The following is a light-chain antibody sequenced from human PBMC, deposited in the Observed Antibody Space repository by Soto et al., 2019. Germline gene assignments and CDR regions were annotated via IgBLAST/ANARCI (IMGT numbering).Light chain of an antibody. CDR1: SFNIGKNY. J-gene: IGLJ1*01. Sequence: QSVLAQPPSVSAAPGQRVTISCSGTSFNIGKNYVSWYRQLPGTAPKLLIYENFKRPSGVPDRISGSKSGTSATLGITGLQTGDEADYYCGSWDSNLNIGVFGTGTKVTVL. V-gene: IGLV1-51*02. CDR2: ENF. CDR3: GSWDSNLNIGV.